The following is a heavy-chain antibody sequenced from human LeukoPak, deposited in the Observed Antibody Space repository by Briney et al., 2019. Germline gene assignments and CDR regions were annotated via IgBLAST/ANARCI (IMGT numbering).Heavy chain of an antibody. CDR1: GYTFTGYY. D-gene: IGHD5-18*01. Sequence: ASVKVSCKASGYTFTGYYMHWVRQAPGQGPEWTGWISPNNGDTRYSQKFQGRVTMTTDTSISTAYMELSGLTSDDTAVYYCAAPGYKYGYVLDHWGQGTLVTVSS. V-gene: IGHV1-2*02. J-gene: IGHJ4*02. CDR2: ISPNNGDT. CDR3: AAPGYKYGYVLDH.